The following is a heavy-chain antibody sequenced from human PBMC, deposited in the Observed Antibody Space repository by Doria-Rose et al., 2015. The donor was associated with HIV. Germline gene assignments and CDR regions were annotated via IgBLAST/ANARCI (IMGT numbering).Heavy chain of an antibody. CDR2: ILYTEST. Sequence: QVQLQESGPGLVKPSETLSLTCSVSGGSISHYYWSWIRQPPGKGLEYIGDILYTESTNYSHSLKSRVSISIDTSKNKFSLRLSSVTAADTAVYYCARVLSGTYDYWGQGTLVTVSS. V-gene: IGHV4-59*01. D-gene: IGHD1-26*01. CDR1: GGSISHYY. J-gene: IGHJ4*02. CDR3: ARVLSGTYDY.